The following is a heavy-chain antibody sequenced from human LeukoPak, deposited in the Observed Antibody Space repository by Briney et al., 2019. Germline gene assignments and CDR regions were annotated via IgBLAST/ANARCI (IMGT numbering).Heavy chain of an antibody. CDR3: VRDYENLTGSKTRFHY. D-gene: IGHD3-9*01. J-gene: IGHJ4*02. V-gene: IGHV3-21*01. Sequence: GGSLRLSCAASGFTFNRYSMNWVRQAPGKGLEWVSCISSSSSYIYYANSVKGRFTISRDDAKNSLYLQMNSLRAEDTAVYYCVRDYENLTGSKTRFHYWGQGTLVTVSS. CDR2: ISSSSSYI. CDR1: GFTFNRYS.